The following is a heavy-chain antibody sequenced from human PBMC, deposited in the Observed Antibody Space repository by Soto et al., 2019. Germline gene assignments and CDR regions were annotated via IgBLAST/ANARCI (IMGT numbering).Heavy chain of an antibody. V-gene: IGHV3-74*01. Sequence: EVQLVESGGGLVQPGGSLRLSCAASGFTFSGYRMHWVRQAPGKGLVWVSRIDGDGSRTNYADSVKGRFTISRDNAKNTLYLQMNSLRAEDTAVYYCARELASYNDYWGQGTLVTVSS. J-gene: IGHJ4*02. CDR1: GFTFSGYR. D-gene: IGHD1-1*01. CDR2: IDGDGSRT. CDR3: ARELASYNDY.